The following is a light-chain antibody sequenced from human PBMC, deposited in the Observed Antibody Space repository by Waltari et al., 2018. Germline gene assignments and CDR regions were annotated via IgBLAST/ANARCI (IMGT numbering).Light chain of an antibody. J-gene: IGKJ1*01. CDR3: MQALQTPRT. Sequence: DIVMTQSPLSLPVTPGDPASISCRSSQSLLHSNGKNYLDWYLQKPGQSPQVLIYLGSNRASGVPDRFSGSGSGTDFTLEISRVEAEDVGVYYCMQALQTPRTFGQGTKVEIK. V-gene: IGKV2-28*01. CDR1: QSLLHSNGKNY. CDR2: LGS.